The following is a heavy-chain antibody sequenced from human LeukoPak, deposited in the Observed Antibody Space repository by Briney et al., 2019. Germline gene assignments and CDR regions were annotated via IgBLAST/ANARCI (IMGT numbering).Heavy chain of an antibody. CDR2: ISSNGGST. CDR1: GFTFSSYA. J-gene: IGHJ4*02. Sequence: GGSLRLSCAASGFTFSSYAMHWVRQAPGKGLEYVSAISSNGGSTYYANSVKGRFTISRDNSKNTLYLQMGSLRAEDMAVYYCARSSGSYFHLYYFDYWGQGTLVTVSS. V-gene: IGHV3-64*01. CDR3: ARSSGSYFHLYYFDY. D-gene: IGHD1-26*01.